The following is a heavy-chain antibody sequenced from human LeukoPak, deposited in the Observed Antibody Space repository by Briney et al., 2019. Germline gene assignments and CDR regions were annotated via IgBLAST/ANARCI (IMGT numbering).Heavy chain of an antibody. V-gene: IGHV4-59*01. CDR3: AQQVVGTSDTFDV. J-gene: IGHJ3*01. D-gene: IGHD2-15*01. Sequence: SETLSLTCSVSGASIRSFYWSWIRQSPGKGLEWIGYISYSGSTKYNPSLKSRATMSADTSKSQLSLRLNSVTAAGTAVYFCAQQVVGTSDTFDVWGQGTLVTVSS. CDR1: GASIRSFY. CDR2: ISYSGST.